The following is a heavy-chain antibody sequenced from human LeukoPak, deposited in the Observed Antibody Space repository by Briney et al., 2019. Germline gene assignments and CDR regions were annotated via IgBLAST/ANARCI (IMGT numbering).Heavy chain of an antibody. CDR3: ARDPPMRSSWYYFDY. D-gene: IGHD6-13*01. V-gene: IGHV1-2*02. CDR2: INPNSGGT. J-gene: IGHJ4*02. CDR1: GYSFTGYS. Sequence: GASVKVSCKASGYSFTGYSMHWVRQAPGQGLEWMGWINPNSGGTNYAQKFQGRVTMTRDTSISTAYMELSRLRSDDTAVYYCARDPPMRSSWYYFDYWGQGTLVTVSS.